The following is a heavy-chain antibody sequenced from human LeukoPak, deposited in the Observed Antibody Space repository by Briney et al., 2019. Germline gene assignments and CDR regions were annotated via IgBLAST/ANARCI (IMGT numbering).Heavy chain of an antibody. Sequence: SETLSLTCTVSGGSISSYYWSWIRQPPGKGLEWIGYIYYSGSTNYNPSLKSRVTISVDTSKNQFSLKLSSVTAAVTAVYYCASLWELRLDYWGQGTLVTVSS. CDR1: GGSISSYY. V-gene: IGHV4-59*01. CDR3: ASLWELRLDY. D-gene: IGHD1-26*01. J-gene: IGHJ4*02. CDR2: IYYSGST.